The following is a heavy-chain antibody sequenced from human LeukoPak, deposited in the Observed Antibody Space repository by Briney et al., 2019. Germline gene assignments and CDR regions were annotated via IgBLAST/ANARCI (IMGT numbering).Heavy chain of an antibody. V-gene: IGHV3-74*01. CDR1: GFTFRSYW. CDR3: AKEDSSGYFFDY. Sequence: GGSLRLSCAASGFTFRSYWMHWVRQAPGKGLVWVSRINIDGSSGSYADSVEGRFTISRDNAKNTLYLQMNSLRAEDTAVYYCAKEDSSGYFFDYWGQGTLVTVSS. CDR2: INIDGSSG. J-gene: IGHJ4*02. D-gene: IGHD3-22*01.